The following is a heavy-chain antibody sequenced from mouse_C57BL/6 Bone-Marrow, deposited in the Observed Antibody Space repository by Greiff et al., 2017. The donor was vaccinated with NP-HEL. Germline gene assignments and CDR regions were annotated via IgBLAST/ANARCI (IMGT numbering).Heavy chain of an antibody. D-gene: IGHD2-1*01. J-gene: IGHJ4*01. CDR3: EGYGNYGAMDY. Sequence: QVQLQQSGAELMKPGASVKLSCKATGYTFTGYWIEWVKQRPGNGLEWIGEILPGSGSTNYNEKFKGKATFTADTSSNTAYMQLGSLTTEDSAIYYCEGYGNYGAMDYWGQGTSVTVSS. V-gene: IGHV1-9*01. CDR1: GYTFTGYW. CDR2: ILPGSGST.